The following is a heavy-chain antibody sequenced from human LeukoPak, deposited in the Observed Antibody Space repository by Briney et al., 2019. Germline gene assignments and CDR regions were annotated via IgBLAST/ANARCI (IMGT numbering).Heavy chain of an antibody. CDR2: IKPDGSVK. V-gene: IGHV3-7*05. D-gene: IGHD6-19*01. CDR3: ARYGSGWHNFDC. Sequence: PRGSLRLSRAASGFTFSRYWMIWVRQAPGKGLEWVANIKPDGSVKDYEDSVRGRFTISRDNAKNSLYLQVNSLRAEDTAVYYCARYGSGWHNFDCWGQGTLVTVSS. J-gene: IGHJ4*02. CDR1: GFTFSRYW.